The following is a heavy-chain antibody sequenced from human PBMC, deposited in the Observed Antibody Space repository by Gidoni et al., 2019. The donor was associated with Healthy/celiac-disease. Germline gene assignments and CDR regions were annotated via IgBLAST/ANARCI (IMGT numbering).Heavy chain of an antibody. CDR3: ARDGGGYCSSTSCQIEGFDP. D-gene: IGHD2-2*01. V-gene: IGHV3-30*04. CDR2: ISYDGSNK. Sequence: QVQLVESGGGVVQPGRSLRLSCAASGFTFRSYAMHWVRPAPGTGLEWVAVISYDGSNKYYADSVKGRFTISRDNSKNTLYLQMNSLRAEDTAVYYCARDGGGYCSSTSCQIEGFDPWGQGTLVTVSS. CDR1: GFTFRSYA. J-gene: IGHJ5*02.